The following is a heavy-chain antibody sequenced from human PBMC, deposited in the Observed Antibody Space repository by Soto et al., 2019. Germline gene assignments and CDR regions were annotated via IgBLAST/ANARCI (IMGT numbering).Heavy chain of an antibody. CDR1: GDSIGRFY. J-gene: IGHJ6*02. Sequence: QLQLHESGPGLVKPSETPSLTCNVSGDSIGRFYWCWIRQSAGKGLEWIGRVYSTGGVTYNPALKGRVTIPLDRSNKHVSLEMNSVTAADTAVYFCARDLSGTGLDIWGRGTRVSVSS. V-gene: IGHV4-4*07. D-gene: IGHD1-26*01. CDR3: ARDLSGTGLDI. CDR2: VYSTGGV.